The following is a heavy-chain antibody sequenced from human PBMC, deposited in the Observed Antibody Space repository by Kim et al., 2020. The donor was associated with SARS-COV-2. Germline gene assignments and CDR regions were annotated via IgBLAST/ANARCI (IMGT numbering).Heavy chain of an antibody. CDR3: AKPANYYDSSGYYYYLY. D-gene: IGHD3-22*01. Sequence: VKGRFTISRDNSKKTLHLQMNSIRAEDTGVYYCAKPANYYDSSGYYYYLYWGQGTLVTVSS. V-gene: IGHV3-23*01. J-gene: IGHJ4*02.